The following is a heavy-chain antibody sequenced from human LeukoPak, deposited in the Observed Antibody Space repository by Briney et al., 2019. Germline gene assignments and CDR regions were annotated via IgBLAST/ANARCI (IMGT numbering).Heavy chain of an antibody. CDR1: GGSFSGYY. Sequence: SETLSLTCAVYGGSFSGYYWSWIRQPPGKGLEWIGEINHSGSTNYNPSLKSRVTISVDTSKNQFSLKLSSVTAADTAVYYYARDFGILNRFDPWGQGTLVTVSS. CDR2: INHSGST. CDR3: ARDFGILNRFDP. D-gene: IGHD1-14*01. J-gene: IGHJ5*02. V-gene: IGHV4-34*01.